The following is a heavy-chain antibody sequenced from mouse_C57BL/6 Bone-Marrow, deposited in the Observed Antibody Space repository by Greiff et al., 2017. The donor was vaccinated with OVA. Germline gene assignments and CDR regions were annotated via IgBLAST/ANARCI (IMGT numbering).Heavy chain of an antibody. D-gene: IGHD1-3*01. CDR3: ARSSRSCAMDY. V-gene: IGHV1-66*01. J-gene: IGHJ4*01. CDR1: GYSFTSYY. CDR2: IYPGSGNT. Sequence: QVQLKESGPELVKPGASVKISCTASGYSFTSYYIHWVKQRPGQGLEWIGWIYPGSGNTKYNEQFKGKATLTADTSSSTAYMQLSSLTSEDSAVYYCARSSRSCAMDYWGQGTSVTVSS.